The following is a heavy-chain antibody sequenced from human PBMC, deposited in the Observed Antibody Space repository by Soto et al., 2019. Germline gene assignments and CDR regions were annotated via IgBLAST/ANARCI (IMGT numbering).Heavy chain of an antibody. CDR2: IWYDGSNK. CDR1: GFTFSSYG. D-gene: IGHD3-3*01. CDR3: ARDKYYGFWSGYSGAEYGMDV. J-gene: IGHJ6*02. Sequence: GGSLRLSCAASGFTFSSYGMHWVRQAPGKGLEWVAVIWYDGSNKYYADSVKGRFTISRDNSKNTLYLQMNSLRAEDTAVYYCARDKYYGFWSGYSGAEYGMDVWGQGTTVAVSS. V-gene: IGHV3-33*01.